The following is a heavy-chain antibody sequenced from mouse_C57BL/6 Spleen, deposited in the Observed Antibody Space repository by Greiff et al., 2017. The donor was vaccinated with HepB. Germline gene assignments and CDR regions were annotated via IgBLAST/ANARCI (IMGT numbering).Heavy chain of an antibody. CDR3: AYLLWLRYYFDY. J-gene: IGHJ2*01. CDR2: IYPRSGNT. V-gene: IGHV1-81*01. CDR1: GYTFTSYG. Sequence: QVQLKQSGAELARPGASVKLSCKASGYTFTSYGISWVKQRTGQGLEWIGEIYPRSGNTYYNEKFKGKATLTADKSSSTAYMELRSLTSEDSAVYFCAYLLWLRYYFDYWGQGTTLTVSS. D-gene: IGHD2-2*01.